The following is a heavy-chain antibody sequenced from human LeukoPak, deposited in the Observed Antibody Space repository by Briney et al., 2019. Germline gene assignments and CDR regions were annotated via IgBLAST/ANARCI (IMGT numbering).Heavy chain of an antibody. V-gene: IGHV1-2*02. Sequence: ASVKVSCKASGYTFTGYYMHWVRQAPGQGLEWMGWINPNSGGTNYAQKFQGRVTMTRDMSTSTVYMELSSLRSEDTAVYYCARQRGDDYGDYWDLDYWGQGTLVTVSS. CDR1: GYTFTGYY. CDR3: ARQRGDDYGDYWDLDY. D-gene: IGHD4-17*01. J-gene: IGHJ4*02. CDR2: INPNSGGT.